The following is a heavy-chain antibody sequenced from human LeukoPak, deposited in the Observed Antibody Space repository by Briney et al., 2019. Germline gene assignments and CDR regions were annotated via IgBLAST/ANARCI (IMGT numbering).Heavy chain of an antibody. V-gene: IGHV3-30*02. CDR1: GYTFSDYG. D-gene: IGHD2/OR15-2a*01. CDR2: IRYDGTGQ. Sequence: GGSLRLSRAVSGYTFSDYGMHWVRQAPGKGLEWAASIRYDGTGQYYADSVKGRFTISRDNSRNTLYLQTNSLGGEDTAIYYCTKDLSTSHCTTAMCYYFDYWGLGTLVTVSS. CDR3: TKDLSTSHCTTAMCYYFDY. J-gene: IGHJ4*01.